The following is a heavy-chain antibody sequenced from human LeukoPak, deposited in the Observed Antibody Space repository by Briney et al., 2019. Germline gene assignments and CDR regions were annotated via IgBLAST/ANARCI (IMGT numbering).Heavy chain of an antibody. J-gene: IGHJ3*02. D-gene: IGHD1-1*01. CDR2: ISASGDVT. Sequence: GSLRLSCAASRFSFSTYPMGWVRQAPGKGLEWVSGISASGDVTFHADPVKGRFTISRDNSKNTLYLQMTSLRAEDTAEYYCAKSLFTSATGTGRALHIWGQGTMVTVSS. CDR3: AKSLFTSATGTGRALHI. CDR1: RFSFSTYP. V-gene: IGHV3-23*01.